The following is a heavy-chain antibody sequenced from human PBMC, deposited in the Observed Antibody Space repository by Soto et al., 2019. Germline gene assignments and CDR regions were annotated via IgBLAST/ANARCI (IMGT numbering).Heavy chain of an antibody. J-gene: IGHJ4*02. V-gene: IGHV3-15*01. D-gene: IGHD3-10*01. CDR1: GFTFSNAW. CDR2: IKSKTDGGTT. CDR3: TTDYIRQIYYFDY. Sequence: PGGSLRLSCAASGFTFSNAWMSWVRQAPGKGLEWVGRIKSKTDGGTTDYAAPVKGRFTISRDDSKNTLYLQMNSMKTEDTAVYYCTTDYIRQIYYFDYWGQGTLVTASS.